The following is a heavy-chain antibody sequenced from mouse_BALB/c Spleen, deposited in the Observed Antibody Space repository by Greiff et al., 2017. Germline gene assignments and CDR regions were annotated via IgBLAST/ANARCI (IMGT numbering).Heavy chain of an antibody. CDR3: ARDLLWFAY. D-gene: IGHD2-1*01. CDR1: GFTFSSYG. CDR2: INSNGGST. Sequence: EVQGVESGGGLVQPGGSLKLSCAASGFTFSSYGMSWVRQTPDKRLELVATINSNGGSTYYPDSVKGRFTISRDNAKNTLYLQMSSLKSEDTAMYYCARDLLWFAYWGQGTLVTVSA. V-gene: IGHV5-6-3*01. J-gene: IGHJ3*01.